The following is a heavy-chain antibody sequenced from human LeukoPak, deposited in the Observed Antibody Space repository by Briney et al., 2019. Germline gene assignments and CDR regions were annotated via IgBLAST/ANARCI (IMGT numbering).Heavy chain of an antibody. CDR3: AREPGLLPFDY. Sequence: PGGSLRLSCAASGFTFSKYWMTWVRQAPGKGLEWVAIIKEDGSEKYYVDSVKGRFSISRDNAKNSLYLQMNSLRAEDTAVYYSAREPGLLPFDYWGQGTLVTVSS. V-gene: IGHV3-7*01. CDR1: GFTFSKYW. CDR2: IKEDGSEK. D-gene: IGHD2-15*01. J-gene: IGHJ4*02.